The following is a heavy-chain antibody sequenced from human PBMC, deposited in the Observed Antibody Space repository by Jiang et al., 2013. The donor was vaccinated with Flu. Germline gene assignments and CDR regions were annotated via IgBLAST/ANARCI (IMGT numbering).Heavy chain of an antibody. CDR3: ARDATGYGSSWHTL. V-gene: IGHV1-69*01. CDR1: GGTFSSYA. D-gene: IGHD6-13*01. Sequence: GAEVKKPGSSVKVSCKASGGTFSSYATNWVRQAPGQGLEWMGRIMPIFGTTNYAQKFQARVTITADESTSTLYMELSSLRSEDTAVYYCARDATGYGSSWHTLWGQGTLVTVSS. CDR2: IMPIFGTT. J-gene: IGHJ4*02.